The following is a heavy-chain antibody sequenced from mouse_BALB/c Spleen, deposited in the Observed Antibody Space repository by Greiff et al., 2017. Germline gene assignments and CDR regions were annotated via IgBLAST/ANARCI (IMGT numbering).Heavy chain of an antibody. CDR1: GFTFSSYG. V-gene: IGHV5-6*01. CDR3: ARLGYGSSPWFAD. CDR2: ISSGGSYT. J-gene: IGHJ3*01. Sequence: EVQLQQSGGDLVKPGGSLKLSCAASGFTFSSYGMSWVRQTPDKRLEWVATISSGGSYTYYPDSVKGRFTISRVNAKNTLYLQMSSLKSEDTAMYYCARLGYGSSPWFADWGQGTLVTVSA. D-gene: IGHD1-1*01.